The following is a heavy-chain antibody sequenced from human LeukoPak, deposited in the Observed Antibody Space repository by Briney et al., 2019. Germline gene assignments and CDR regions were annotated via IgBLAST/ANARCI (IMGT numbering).Heavy chain of an antibody. V-gene: IGHV4-38-2*02. D-gene: IGHD5-18*01. CDR3: ARGGRYNYGPPGY. J-gene: IGHJ4*02. Sequence: SETLSLTCTVSGYSISSGYYWGWIRPPPGKGLEWIGSIYHSGSTNYNPSLKSRVTISVDTSKNQFSLKLSSVTAADTAVYYCARGGRYNYGPPGYWGQGALVTVSS. CDR2: IYHSGST. CDR1: GYSISSGYY.